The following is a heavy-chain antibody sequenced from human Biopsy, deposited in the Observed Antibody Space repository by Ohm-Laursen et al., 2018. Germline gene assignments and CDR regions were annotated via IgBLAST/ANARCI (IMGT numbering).Heavy chain of an antibody. J-gene: IGHJ4*02. CDR3: LREAATGYYRTADF. D-gene: IGHD3-9*01. V-gene: IGHV3-NL1*01. CDR2: IDGSGSST. CDR1: GFTFNKHA. Sequence: SLRLSCSASGFTFNKHAMNWVRQAPGKGLEWVSGIDGSGSSTHYADSVKGRFTISRDNSKNTLSLQMNSLRVEDTAMYYCLREAATGYYRTADFWGQGTLVTVSS.